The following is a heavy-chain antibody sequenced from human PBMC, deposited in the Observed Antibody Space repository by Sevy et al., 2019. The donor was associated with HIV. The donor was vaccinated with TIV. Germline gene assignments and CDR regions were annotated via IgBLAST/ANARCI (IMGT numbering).Heavy chain of an antibody. D-gene: IGHD2-21*02. CDR1: GFTFSSYG. CDR2: ISYDGSNK. J-gene: IGHJ4*02. CDR3: AKDTVAYCGGDCYLPDY. V-gene: IGHV3-30*18. Sequence: GALRLSCAASGFTFSSYGMHWVRQAPGKGLEWVAVISYDGSNKYYADSVKGRFTISRDNSKNTLYLQMNSLRAEDTAVYYCAKDTVAYCGGDCYLPDYWGQGTLVTVSS.